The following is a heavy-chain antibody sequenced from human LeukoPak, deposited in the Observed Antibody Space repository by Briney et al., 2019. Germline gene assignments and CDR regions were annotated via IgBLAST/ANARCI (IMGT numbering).Heavy chain of an antibody. Sequence: PSETLSLTCTVSGGSISNYYWGWIRQPPGKGLECIGSVYYSGNTYYNPSLKSRVTISVDTSKNQFSLKLSSVTAADTAVYYCARAVTSSSSWYKWVNWFDPWGQGTLVTVSS. CDR1: GGSISNYY. V-gene: IGHV4-39*07. J-gene: IGHJ5*02. D-gene: IGHD6-13*01. CDR2: VYYSGNT. CDR3: ARAVTSSSSWYKWVNWFDP.